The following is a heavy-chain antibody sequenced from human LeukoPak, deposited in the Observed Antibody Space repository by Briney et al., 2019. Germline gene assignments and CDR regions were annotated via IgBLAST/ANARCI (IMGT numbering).Heavy chain of an antibody. CDR1: GFTFSYYA. J-gene: IGHJ4*02. V-gene: IGHV3-64*03. Sequence: GGSLRLSCSASGFTFSYYAMHWVRQAPGRGLECVSGITSDGGGTYYADSVKGRFTISRDNSKNTLYLQMSRLTTEDTAVYSCLRTFGYCSSTTCYVFDYWGQGTLVTVSS. CDR2: ITSDGGGT. CDR3: LRTFGYCSSTTCYVFDY. D-gene: IGHD2-2*01.